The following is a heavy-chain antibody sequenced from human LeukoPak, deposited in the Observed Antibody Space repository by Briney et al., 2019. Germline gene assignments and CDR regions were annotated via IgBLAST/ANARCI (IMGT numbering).Heavy chain of an antibody. CDR1: GFTFSSYA. J-gene: IGHJ6*02. CDR3: ARDRVTTLEYYYYGMDV. D-gene: IGHD4-23*01. V-gene: IGHV3-23*01. CDR2: ISGSGGST. Sequence: GGSLRLSCAASGFTFSSYAMSWVRQAPGKGLEWVSAISGSGGSTYYADSVKGRFTISRDNAKNSLYLQMNSLRAEDTAVYYCARDRVTTLEYYYYGMDVWGQGTTVTVSS.